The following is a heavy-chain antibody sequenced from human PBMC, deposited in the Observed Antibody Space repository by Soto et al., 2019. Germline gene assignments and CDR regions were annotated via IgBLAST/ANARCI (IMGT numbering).Heavy chain of an antibody. J-gene: IGHJ6*02. D-gene: IGHD4-17*01. CDR1: GYTFTSYA. Sequence: GASVKVSRKASGYTFTSYAMHWVRQAPGQRLEWMGWINAGNGNTKYSQKFQGRVTITRDTSASTAYMELSSLRSEDTAVYYCASRSKTTVTTRGNYYYYGMDVWGQGTTVTVYS. CDR3: ASRSKTTVTTRGNYYYYGMDV. CDR2: INAGNGNT. V-gene: IGHV1-3*01.